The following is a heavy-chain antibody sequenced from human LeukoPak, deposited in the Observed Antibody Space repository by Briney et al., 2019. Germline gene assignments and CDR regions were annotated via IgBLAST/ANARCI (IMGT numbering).Heavy chain of an antibody. CDR1: GGSFSGYY. D-gene: IGHD2-15*01. V-gene: IGHV4-34*01. Sequence: SETLSLTCAVYGGSFSGYYWSWIRQPPGKGLEWVGEINHSGSTNYNQTLKSRVTISVDTSKNQFSLKLSSVTAADTAVYYCARGSSCSGGSCYQRIDAFDIWGQGTMVTVSS. CDR2: INHSGST. CDR3: ARGSSCSGGSCYQRIDAFDI. J-gene: IGHJ3*02.